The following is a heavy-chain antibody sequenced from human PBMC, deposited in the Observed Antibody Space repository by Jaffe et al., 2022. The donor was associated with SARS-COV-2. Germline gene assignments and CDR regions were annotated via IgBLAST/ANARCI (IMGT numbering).Heavy chain of an antibody. CDR2: TYYRSKWYN. CDR3: ARFLGEQGAAAGHDAFDI. Sequence: QVQLQQSGPGLVKPSQTLSLTCAISGDSVSSNSAAWNWIRQSPSRGLEWLGRTYYRSKWYNDYAVSVKSRITINPDTSKNQFSLQLNSVTPEDTAVYYCARFLGEQGAAAGHDAFDIWGQGTMVTVSS. V-gene: IGHV6-1*01. CDR1: GDSVSSNSAA. J-gene: IGHJ3*02. D-gene: IGHD6-13*01.